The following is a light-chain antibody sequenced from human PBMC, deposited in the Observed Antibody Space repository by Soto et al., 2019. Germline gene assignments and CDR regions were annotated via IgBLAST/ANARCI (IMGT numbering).Light chain of an antibody. CDR3: QQYDDPTLT. CDR2: DAS. Sequence: DIQMTQSPSSLSASVGDRVTITCQASQDISNNLNWYQQKAGKAPKLLICDASNLETGVPSRFSGSGSGTDFSFTISSLQPEDIATYYCQQYDDPTLTFGGGTKVEIK. CDR1: QDISNN. V-gene: IGKV1-33*01. J-gene: IGKJ4*01.